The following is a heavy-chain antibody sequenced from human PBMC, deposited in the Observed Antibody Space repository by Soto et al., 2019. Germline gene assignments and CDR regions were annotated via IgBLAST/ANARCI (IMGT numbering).Heavy chain of an antibody. J-gene: IGHJ4*02. CDR3: ASGSHVPHF. D-gene: IGHD6-6*01. V-gene: IGHV4-30-2*01. CDR2: IYRGGST. Sequence: QLQLQESGSGLVKPSQTLSLTCAVSGGSISSGDYSWSWIRQPPGKGLEWIGYIYRGGSTHFNPSLKSRVTRSVDRSKHQFSLKLSSVTAADTAVYFCASGSHVPHFWGQGTLVTVSS. CDR1: GGSISSGDYS.